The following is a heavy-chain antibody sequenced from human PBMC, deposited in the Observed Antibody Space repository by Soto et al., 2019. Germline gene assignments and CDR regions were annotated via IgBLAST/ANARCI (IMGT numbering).Heavy chain of an antibody. D-gene: IGHD3-3*01. V-gene: IGHV1-18*01. CDR2: ISAYNGNT. J-gene: IGHJ3*02. CDR3: ARDGVYDFWSGYSPYAFDI. CDR1: GYTFTSYG. Sequence: GASVKVSCKASGYTFTSYGISWVRQAPGQGLEWMGWISAYNGNTNYAQKLQGRVTMTTDTSTSTAYMELRSLRSDDTAVYYCARDGVYDFWSGYSPYAFDIWGQGTMVTVSS.